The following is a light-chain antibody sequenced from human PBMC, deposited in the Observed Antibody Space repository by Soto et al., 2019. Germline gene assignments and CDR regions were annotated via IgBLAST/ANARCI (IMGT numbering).Light chain of an antibody. Sequence: QSALTQPASVSGSPEQSITISCTGTSNDVGRYNLVSWYQHHPGKAPKVMIYEATKRPSGVSNRFSGSKSGNTASLTISGVQTEDEADYSCCADAGSGTVVFGGGTQLPV. CDR3: CADAGSGTVV. CDR1: SNDVGRYNL. CDR2: EAT. J-gene: IGLJ3*02. V-gene: IGLV2-23*01.